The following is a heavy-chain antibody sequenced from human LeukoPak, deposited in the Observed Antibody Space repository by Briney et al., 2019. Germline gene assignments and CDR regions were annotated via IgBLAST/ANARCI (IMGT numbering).Heavy chain of an antibody. Sequence: GGSLRLSCAASGFTFSSYAMSWVRQAPGKGLEWVSAISGSGGSTYYADSVKGRFTISRDNSKNTLYLQMNSLRAEDTAVYYCARGGCSGGSCYSSPIYWGQGTLVTVSS. CDR2: ISGSGGST. CDR3: ARGGCSGGSCYSSPIY. J-gene: IGHJ4*02. CDR1: GFTFSSYA. D-gene: IGHD2-15*01. V-gene: IGHV3-23*01.